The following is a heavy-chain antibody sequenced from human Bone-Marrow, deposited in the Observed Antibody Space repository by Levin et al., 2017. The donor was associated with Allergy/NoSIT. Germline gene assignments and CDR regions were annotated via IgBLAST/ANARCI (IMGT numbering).Heavy chain of an antibody. Sequence: LRLSCTVSGGSINSNNYYWSWIRQPAGKGLEWIGRVFGTGNTNYNPSLKSRVSISVDTSRNEFSLNLNSVTAADSAVYYCARMGGPSTDSPFDHWGQGTLVTVSS. CDR1: GGSINSNNYY. CDR2: VFGTGNT. V-gene: IGHV4-61*02. CDR3: ARMGGPSTDSPFDH. D-gene: IGHD1-26*01. J-gene: IGHJ4*02.